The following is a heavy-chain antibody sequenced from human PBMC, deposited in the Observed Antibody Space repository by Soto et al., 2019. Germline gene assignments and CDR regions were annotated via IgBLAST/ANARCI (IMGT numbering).Heavy chain of an antibody. V-gene: IGHV3-7*01. Sequence: PVGSLRLSCAASGFTFSSYWMSWVRQAPGKGLEWVANIKQDGSEKYYVDSVKGRFTISRDNAKNSLYLQMNSLRAEDTAVYYCARALIYYDILTGYYGYYYYYGMDVWGQGTTVTVSS. J-gene: IGHJ6*02. D-gene: IGHD3-9*01. CDR3: ARALIYYDILTGYYGYYYYYGMDV. CDR1: GFTFSSYW. CDR2: IKQDGSEK.